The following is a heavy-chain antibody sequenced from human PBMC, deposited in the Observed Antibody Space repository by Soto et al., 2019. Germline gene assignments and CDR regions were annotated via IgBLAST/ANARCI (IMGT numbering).Heavy chain of an antibody. D-gene: IGHD6-19*01. CDR2: ISYDGNNK. V-gene: IGHV3-30-3*01. J-gene: IGHJ4*02. CDR1: GFTFSSYT. CDR3: ARAPGGYNTGWSDY. Sequence: GGSLRLSCAASGFTFSSYTTHWVRQAPGKGLEWVALISYDGNNKYYADSVKGRFTISRDYSKNTLYLHMNSLRTEDTAVYYCARAPGGYNTGWSDYWGQGTLVTVSS.